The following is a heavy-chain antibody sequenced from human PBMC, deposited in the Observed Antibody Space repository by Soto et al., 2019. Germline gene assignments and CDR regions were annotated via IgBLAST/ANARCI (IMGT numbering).Heavy chain of an antibody. CDR1: GGSISSGGYY. Sequence: QVQLQESGPGLVKPSQTLSLTCTVSGGSISSGGYYWSWIRQHPGKGLEWIGYIYYSGSTYYNPSLKSRVTISVDTSKNQFSLKLSSVTAADTAVYYCVGSFLEWSAVDYWGQGTLVTVSS. D-gene: IGHD3-3*01. CDR2: IYYSGST. V-gene: IGHV4-31*03. CDR3: VGSFLEWSAVDY. J-gene: IGHJ4*02.